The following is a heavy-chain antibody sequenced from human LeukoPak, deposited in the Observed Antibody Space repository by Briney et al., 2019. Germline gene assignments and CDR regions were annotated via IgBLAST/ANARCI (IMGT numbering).Heavy chain of an antibody. CDR3: ARPMYYYGSSHPFDP. J-gene: IGHJ5*02. CDR2: ISWNSGSI. D-gene: IGHD3-10*01. Sequence: GGSLRLSCAASGFTFDDYAMHWVRQAPGKGLEWVSGISWNSGSIGYADSVKGRFTISRDNAKNSLYLQMNSLRAEDTALYYCARPMYYYGSSHPFDPWGQGTLVTVSS. V-gene: IGHV3-9*01. CDR1: GFTFDDYA.